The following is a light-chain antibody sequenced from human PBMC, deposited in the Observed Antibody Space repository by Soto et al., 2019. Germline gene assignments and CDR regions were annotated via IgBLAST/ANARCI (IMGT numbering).Light chain of an antibody. CDR3: SSFTRSTTSQV. V-gene: IGLV2-14*01. J-gene: IGLJ1*01. CDR2: EVS. Sequence: QSALTQPASVSGSPGQSITISCTGTSSDVGFYNYVSWYQQHPGKAPKLLISEVSNRPSGVSTRFSGSKSGNTASLTISGLQAEDEADYYCSSFTRSTTSQVLGSGTKLTVL. CDR1: SSDVGFYNY.